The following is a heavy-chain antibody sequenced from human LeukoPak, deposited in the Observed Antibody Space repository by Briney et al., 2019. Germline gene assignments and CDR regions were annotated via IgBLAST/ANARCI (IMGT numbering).Heavy chain of an antibody. Sequence: GTSVKVSCKASGYTFTGYYMHWVRQAPGQGLEWMGWINPNSGGTNYAQRFQGRVTMTRDTSISTAYMELSRLRSDDTAVYYCARGGGWGYCTNGVCQGDFDYWGKGTLVTVSS. CDR3: ARGGGWGYCTNGVCQGDFDY. CDR1: GYTFTGYY. V-gene: IGHV1-2*02. CDR2: INPNSGGT. D-gene: IGHD2-8*01. J-gene: IGHJ4*02.